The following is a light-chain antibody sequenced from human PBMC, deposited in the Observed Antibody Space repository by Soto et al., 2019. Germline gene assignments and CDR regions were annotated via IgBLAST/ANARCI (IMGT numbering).Light chain of an antibody. Sequence: QSALTQPASVSGSPGQSITISCTGTSSDVGGYNYVSWYQQHPGKAPKLMIYGVSNRPSGVSNRFSVAKSGNTASLTISGLPAEDEADYYCSSYTSSSAGVFGGGTKLTVL. V-gene: IGLV2-14*01. CDR3: SSYTSSSAGV. J-gene: IGLJ2*01. CDR2: GVS. CDR1: SSDVGGYNY.